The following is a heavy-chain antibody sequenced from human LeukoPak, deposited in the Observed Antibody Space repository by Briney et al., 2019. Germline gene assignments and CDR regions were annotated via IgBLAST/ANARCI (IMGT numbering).Heavy chain of an antibody. Sequence: ASVKVSCKASGYTFTSYDINWVRQAPGQGLEWMGWISAYNGNTNYAQKLQGRVTMTTDTSTSTAYMELRSLRSDDTAVYYCAREGNVVVVAATRVHYYYYGMDVWGQGTTVTVSS. J-gene: IGHJ6*02. V-gene: IGHV1-18*01. CDR1: GYTFTSYD. D-gene: IGHD2-15*01. CDR3: AREGNVVVVAATRVHYYYYGMDV. CDR2: ISAYNGNT.